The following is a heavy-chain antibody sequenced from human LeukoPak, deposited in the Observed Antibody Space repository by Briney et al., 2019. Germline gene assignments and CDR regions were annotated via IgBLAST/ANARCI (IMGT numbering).Heavy chain of an antibody. V-gene: IGHV4-59*01. Sequence: KPSETLSLTCTVSGISIVTYYWSWIRQPPGKGLEWIGYIYYSGSTNYNPSLKSRVTISVDTSKNQFSLKLSAVTAADTAVYHCARNDFWSGYYPDAFDIWGQGTMVTVSS. CDR3: ARNDFWSGYYPDAFDI. D-gene: IGHD3-3*01. CDR1: GISIVTYY. J-gene: IGHJ3*02. CDR2: IYYSGST.